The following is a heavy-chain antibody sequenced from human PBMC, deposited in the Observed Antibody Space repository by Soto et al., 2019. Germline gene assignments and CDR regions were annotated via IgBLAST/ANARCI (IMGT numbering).Heavy chain of an antibody. CDR2: ISAYNGNT. D-gene: IGHD3-10*01. CDR3: ARFRGYYGFYYYYGMDV. J-gene: IGHJ6*02. CDR1: GYTFTSYG. Sequence: GASVKVSCKASGYTFTSYGISWVRQAPGQGLEWMGWISAYNGNTNYAQKLQGRVTMTTDTSTSTAYMELRSLRSDDTAVYYCARFRGYYGFYYYYGMDVWGQGTTVTVSS. V-gene: IGHV1-18*01.